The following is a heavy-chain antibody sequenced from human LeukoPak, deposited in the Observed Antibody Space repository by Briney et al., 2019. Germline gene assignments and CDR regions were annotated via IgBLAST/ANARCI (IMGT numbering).Heavy chain of an antibody. CDR2: ISSSSSYI. D-gene: IGHD4-11*01. J-gene: IGHJ5*02. Sequence: LGGSLRLSCAASGFTFSSYSMNWVRQAPGKGLEWVSSISSSSSYIYYADSVQGRFTISRDNAKNSLYLQMNSLRAEDTAVYYCARDRGAVATYNWFDPWGQGTLVTVSS. V-gene: IGHV3-21*01. CDR1: GFTFSSYS. CDR3: ARDRGAVATYNWFDP.